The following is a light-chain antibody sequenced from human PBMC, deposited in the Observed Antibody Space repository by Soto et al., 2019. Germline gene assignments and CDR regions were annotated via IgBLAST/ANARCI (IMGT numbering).Light chain of an antibody. Sequence: QLVLTQPPSVSGAPGQRVTISCTGSSSNIGSDYGVHWYQQLPGTAPKLLIHNNDRWPPGVPDRFSGSKSGTSASLAITGLQAEDEADYYCQSYDSSLSGSVFGGGTKLTVL. J-gene: IGLJ2*01. CDR1: SSNIGSDYG. CDR2: NND. V-gene: IGLV1-40*01. CDR3: QSYDSSLSGSV.